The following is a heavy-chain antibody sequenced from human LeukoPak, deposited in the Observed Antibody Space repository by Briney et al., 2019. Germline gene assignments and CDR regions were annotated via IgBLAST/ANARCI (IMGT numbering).Heavy chain of an antibody. Sequence: PGGSLRLSCAASGFTFSSYGMPWVRQAPGKGLEWVAVISYDGSNKYYADSVKGRFTISRDNSKNTLYLQMNSLRAEDTAVYYCAKDLEGGWYQGYYYYGMDVWGQGTTVAVSS. CDR1: GFTFSSYG. CDR2: ISYDGSNK. D-gene: IGHD6-19*01. J-gene: IGHJ6*02. CDR3: AKDLEGGWYQGYYYYGMDV. V-gene: IGHV3-30*18.